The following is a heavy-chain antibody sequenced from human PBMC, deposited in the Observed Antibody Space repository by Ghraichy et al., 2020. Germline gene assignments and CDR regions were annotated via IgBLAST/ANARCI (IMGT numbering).Heavy chain of an antibody. CDR2: INPNSGGT. Sequence: ASVKVSCKASGYTFTGYYMHWVRQAPGQGLEWMGWINPNSGGTNYAQKFQGRVTMTRDTSISTAYMELSRLRSDDTAVYYCARGGVVAATIDYYYYGMDVWGQGTTVTVSS. CDR1: GYTFTGYY. J-gene: IGHJ6*02. D-gene: IGHD2-15*01. CDR3: ARGGVVAATIDYYYYGMDV. V-gene: IGHV1-2*02.